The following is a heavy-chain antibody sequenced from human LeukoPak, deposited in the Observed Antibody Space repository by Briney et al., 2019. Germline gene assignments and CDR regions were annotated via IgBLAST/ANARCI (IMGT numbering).Heavy chain of an antibody. J-gene: IGHJ4*02. CDR2: INHRGST. CDR3: ARGQVYFDY. V-gene: IGHV4-34*01. CDR1: GGSFSGYY. Sequence: PSETLSLTCAVYGGSFSGYYWSWIRQPPGKGPEWIGEINHRGSTNYNPSLKSRVTISLDTSKNQFSLKLNSVTAADTAVYYCARGQVYFDYWGQGTLVTVSS.